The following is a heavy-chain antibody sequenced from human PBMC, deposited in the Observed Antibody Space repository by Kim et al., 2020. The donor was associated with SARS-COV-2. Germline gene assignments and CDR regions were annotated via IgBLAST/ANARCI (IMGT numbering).Heavy chain of an antibody. V-gene: IGHV1-3*01. D-gene: IGHD3-10*01. CDR2: INAGNGNT. CDR1: GYTFTSYA. CDR3: ASLGSLLTAFDI. Sequence: ASVKVSCKASGYTFTSYAMHWVRQAPGQRLEWMGWINAGNGNTKYSQKFQGRVTITRDTSASTAYMELSSLRSEDTAVYYCASLGSLLTAFDIWGQGTMVTVSS. J-gene: IGHJ3*02.